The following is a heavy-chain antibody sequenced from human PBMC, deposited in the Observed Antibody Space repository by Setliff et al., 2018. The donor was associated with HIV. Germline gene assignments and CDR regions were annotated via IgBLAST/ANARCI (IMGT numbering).Heavy chain of an antibody. CDR2: SIPLFGTV. V-gene: IGHV1-69*05. D-gene: IGHD3-3*01. J-gene: IGHJ3*02. Sequence: SVKVSCKASGDTFSNSALTWVRQAPGQGLEWMGGSIPLFGTVKYAQKFQGRVTITTDELMTTGFMELSSLRSEDTAVYYCARPLSMSYNFWGDAFAIWGRGTMVTVSS. CDR3: ARPLSMSYNFWGDAFAI. CDR1: GDTFSNSA.